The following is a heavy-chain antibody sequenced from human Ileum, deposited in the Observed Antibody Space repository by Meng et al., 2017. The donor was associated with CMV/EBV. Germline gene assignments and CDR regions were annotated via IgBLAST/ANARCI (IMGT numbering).Heavy chain of an antibody. V-gene: IGHV3-11*01. CDR3: ARSPAARSYFDD. CDR2: ISSSGSTI. CDR1: TFTFSNAW. D-gene: IGHD2-2*01. J-gene: IGHJ4*02. Sequence: GESLKISCAASTFTFSNAWMTWVRQAPGKGLEWVSCISSSGSTIYYADSVKGRFTISRDTAKNSLYLQMNSLRAEDTAVYYCARSPAARSYFDDWGQGTLVTVSS.